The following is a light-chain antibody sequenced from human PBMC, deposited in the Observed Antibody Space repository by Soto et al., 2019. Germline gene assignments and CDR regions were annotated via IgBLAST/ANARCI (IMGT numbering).Light chain of an antibody. Sequence: IVMTQSPVTLSVSPGERATLSCRASQSVSSSLAWYQQKPGQAPRLVIYAASTRATGIPARFSGSGSGTEFTLTISSLQSEDFAVYYCQQYDNWQWTFGQGTKVDIK. J-gene: IGKJ1*01. V-gene: IGKV3-15*01. CDR2: AAS. CDR1: QSVSSS. CDR3: QQYDNWQWT.